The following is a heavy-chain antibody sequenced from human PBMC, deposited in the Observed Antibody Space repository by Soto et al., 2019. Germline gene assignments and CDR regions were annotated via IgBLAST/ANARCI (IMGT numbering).Heavy chain of an antibody. CDR3: ARDHSSDCSSTSCSYGMDV. V-gene: IGHV1-18*01. CDR1: GYTFTSYG. J-gene: IGHJ6*02. Sequence: ASVKVSCKASGYTFTSYGISWVRQAPGQGLEWMGWISAYNGNTNYAQKLQGRVTMTTDTSTSTAYMELRSLRSDETAVYYCARDHSSDCSSTSCSYGMDVWGQGTTVTVSS. D-gene: IGHD2-2*01. CDR2: ISAYNGNT.